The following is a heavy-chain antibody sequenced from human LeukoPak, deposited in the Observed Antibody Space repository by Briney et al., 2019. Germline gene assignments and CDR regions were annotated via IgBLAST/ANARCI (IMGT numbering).Heavy chain of an antibody. CDR3: ARDGYSSGWYDY. J-gene: IGHJ4*02. CDR2: IHDSGST. CDR1: GGSISSYY. Sequence: SETLSLTCTVSGGSISSYYWIWIRQSPGKELEWIGHIHDSGSTTYNPSLKSRVTKSVDTSKNQFSLKLSSVTAADTAVYYCARDGYSSGWYDYWGQGTLVTVSS. V-gene: IGHV4-59*01. D-gene: IGHD6-19*01.